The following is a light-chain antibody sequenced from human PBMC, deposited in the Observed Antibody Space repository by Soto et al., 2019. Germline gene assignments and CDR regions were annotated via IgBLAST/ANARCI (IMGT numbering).Light chain of an antibody. J-gene: IGLJ1*01. V-gene: IGLV1-44*01. CDR2: TTN. CDR3: AAWDASLNGPV. Sequence: QSVLTXPHSASGTPGQRVTFSCSGSSSNIGTSSVHWFQQLPGTAPKLLISTTNQRPSGVPERFSGSKSGTSASLAISGLQFGDGAIYYWAAWDASLNGPVFGPGTRVPV. CDR1: SSNIGTSS.